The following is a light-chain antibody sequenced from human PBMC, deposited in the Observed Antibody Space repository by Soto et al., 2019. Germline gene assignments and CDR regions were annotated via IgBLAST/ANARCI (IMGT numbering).Light chain of an antibody. V-gene: IGLV1-44*01. Sequence: QPVLTQSPSASETPGQRVTISCSGSSSNIGSNAVNWYQHIPGTAPKLLIYGNNQRPSGVPDRFTGSKSGTSASLAISGLQSEDEADYYCAAWDVSLSVVVFGGGTKLTVL. CDR1: SSNIGSNA. J-gene: IGLJ2*01. CDR3: AAWDVSLSVVV. CDR2: GNN.